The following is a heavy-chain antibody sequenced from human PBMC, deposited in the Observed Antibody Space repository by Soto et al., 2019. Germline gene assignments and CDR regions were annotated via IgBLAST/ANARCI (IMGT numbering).Heavy chain of an antibody. V-gene: IGHV1-18*01. Sequence: QVHLVQSGAEVKKPGASVKVSCKCSGYTFTSYGITWVRQAPGPGLEWMGWISAHNGNTDYAQKLQGRVTVTRDTSTGTAYMELRSLRSDDTAVYYCARGRYGDYWGQGDLVTVSS. CDR2: ISAHNGNT. J-gene: IGHJ4*02. D-gene: IGHD1-1*01. CDR3: ARGRYGDY. CDR1: GYTFTSYG.